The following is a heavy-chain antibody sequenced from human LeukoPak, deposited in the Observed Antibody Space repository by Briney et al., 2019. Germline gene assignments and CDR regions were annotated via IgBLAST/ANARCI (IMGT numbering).Heavy chain of an antibody. Sequence: GGSLRLSCAASGFTFSSYAMSWVRQAPGKGLEWVSAISGSGGSTNYADSVKGRFTISRDNSKNTAYLQMNSLRVEDTAVYYCAKEIGAAIYFDYWSQGTLVTVSS. D-gene: IGHD6-25*01. CDR3: AKEIGAAIYFDY. J-gene: IGHJ4*02. V-gene: IGHV3-23*01. CDR1: GFTFSSYA. CDR2: ISGSGGST.